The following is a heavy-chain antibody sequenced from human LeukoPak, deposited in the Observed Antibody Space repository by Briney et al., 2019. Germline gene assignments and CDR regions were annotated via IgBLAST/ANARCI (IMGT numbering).Heavy chain of an antibody. CDR3: TRDANHYGGMDV. CDR1: EFTFSNYW. V-gene: IGHV3-7*01. J-gene: IGHJ6*02. CDR2: IKQDGSEK. Sequence: GGSLRLSCAASEFTFSNYWMTWVRQAPGKGLEWVANIKQDGSEKYYVDSVKGRFTISRDNAKNTLYLEMNSLRVEDTAVYYCTRDANHYGGMDVWGQGTTVTVSS.